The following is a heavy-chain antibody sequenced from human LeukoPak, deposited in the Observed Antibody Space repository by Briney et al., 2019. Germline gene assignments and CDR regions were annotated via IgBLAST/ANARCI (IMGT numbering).Heavy chain of an antibody. CDR2: ISYDGSNK. D-gene: IGHD3-10*01. Sequence: GGSLRLSCAASGFTFSSYGMHWVRQAPGKGLEWVAVISYDGSNKYYADSVKGRFTISRDNSKNTLYLQMNSLRAEDTAVYYCAKDPGGGSGSFDPLGDYWGQGILVTVSS. CDR1: GFTFSSYG. J-gene: IGHJ4*02. CDR3: AKDPGGGSGSFDPLGDY. V-gene: IGHV3-30*18.